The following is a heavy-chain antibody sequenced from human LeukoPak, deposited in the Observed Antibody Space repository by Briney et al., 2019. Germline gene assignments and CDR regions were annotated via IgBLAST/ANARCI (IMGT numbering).Heavy chain of an antibody. CDR3: TRRGYCSSTSCPILGAFDI. D-gene: IGHD2-2*01. CDR2: NYYSGST. V-gene: IGHV4-39*01. Sequence: ETLSLTCTVSGGSISSSSYYWGWIRQPPGKGLEWIGSNYYSGSTYYNPSLKSRVTISVDTSKNQFSLKLSSVTAADTAVYYCTRRGYCSSTSCPILGAFDIWGQGTMVTVSS. CDR1: GGSISSSSYY. J-gene: IGHJ3*02.